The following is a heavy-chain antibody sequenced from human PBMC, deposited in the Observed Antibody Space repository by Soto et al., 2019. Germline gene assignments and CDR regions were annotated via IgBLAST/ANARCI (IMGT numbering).Heavy chain of an antibody. CDR3: IIYSYFTHNRDLLDYCARGSLDTGSAGM. D-gene: IGHD3-3*01. CDR2: IKSKTDGGTP. Sequence: GGSLRLSCAASGLTFTPAWINGFRQAPGKGLEWVGRIKSKTDGGTPDFAAPVRGRFAISRDDSKSMVYLQMNSLKTEDTAVYYCIIYSYFTHNRDLLDYCARGSLDTGSAGM. CDR1: GLTFTPAW. V-gene: IGHV3-15*07. J-gene: IGHJ6*01.